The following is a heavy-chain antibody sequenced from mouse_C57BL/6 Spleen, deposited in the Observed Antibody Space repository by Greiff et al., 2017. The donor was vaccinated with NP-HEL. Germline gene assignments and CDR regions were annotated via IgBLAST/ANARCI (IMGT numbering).Heavy chain of an antibody. CDR1: GYTFTDYE. Sequence: VQLQQSGAELVRPGASVTLSCKASGYTFTDYEMHWVKQTPVHGLEWIGAIDPETGGTAYNQKFKGKAILTADKSSSTAYMELRSLTSEDSAVYYCTRGGTEYFDVWGTGTTVTVSS. J-gene: IGHJ1*03. D-gene: IGHD3-3*01. CDR2: IDPETGGT. CDR3: TRGGTEYFDV. V-gene: IGHV1-15*01.